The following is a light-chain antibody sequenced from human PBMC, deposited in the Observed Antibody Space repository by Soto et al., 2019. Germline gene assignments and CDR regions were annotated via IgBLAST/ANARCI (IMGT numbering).Light chain of an antibody. V-gene: IGKV3-11*01. CDR1: QSAGNF. Sequence: IVLTQSPATLSLSPGERATLYCRSCQSAGNFLAWYQQKPGQAPRLLIYYISARATGIPARFSGSGSGTEFTLTINSLQSEDSAVYYCQQHNQWPITFGQGTRLEIK. CDR3: QQHNQWPIT. J-gene: IGKJ5*01. CDR2: YIS.